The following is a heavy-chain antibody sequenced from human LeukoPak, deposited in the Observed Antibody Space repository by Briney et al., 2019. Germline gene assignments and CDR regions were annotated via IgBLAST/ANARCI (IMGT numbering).Heavy chain of an antibody. CDR1: GYTFTSYG. J-gene: IGHJ4*02. CDR3: ARDLGGVDTAMVTGLDY. CDR2: ISAYNGNT. Sequence: ASVKVSCKASGYTFTSYGISWVRQAPGQGLEWMGWISAYNGNTNYAQKLQGRVTMTTDTSTSTAYMELRSLRSDDTAVYYCARDLGGVDTAMVTGLDYWGQGTLVTVSS. D-gene: IGHD5-18*01. V-gene: IGHV1-18*01.